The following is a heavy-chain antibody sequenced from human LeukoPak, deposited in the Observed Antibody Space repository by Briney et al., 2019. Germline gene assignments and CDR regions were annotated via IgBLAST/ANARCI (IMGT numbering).Heavy chain of an antibody. Sequence: GGSLRLSCAASGFTFSSYWMNWVRQAPGKGLEWVANIKQDGSEKYYVDSVKGRFTISRDNAKNSLYLQMNSLRAEDTAVYYCARVFGSGWTYYYYYMDVWGRGTTVTVSS. V-gene: IGHV3-7*01. CDR2: IKQDGSEK. J-gene: IGHJ6*03. CDR1: GFTFSSYW. D-gene: IGHD6-19*01. CDR3: ARVFGSGWTYYYYYMDV.